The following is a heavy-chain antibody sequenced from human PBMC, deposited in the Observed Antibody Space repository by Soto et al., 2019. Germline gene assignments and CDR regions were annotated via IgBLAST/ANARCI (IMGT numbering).Heavy chain of an antibody. Sequence: ASVKVSCKASGYTFTSYGISWVRQAPGQGLEWMGWISAYNGNTNYAQKLQGRVTMTTDTSTSTAYMELRSLRSDDTAVYYCARDYRDIVVVVGHDAFDIWGQGTMVTVSS. CDR2: ISAYNGNT. CDR1: GYTFTSYG. V-gene: IGHV1-18*01. D-gene: IGHD2-15*01. J-gene: IGHJ3*02. CDR3: ARDYRDIVVVVGHDAFDI.